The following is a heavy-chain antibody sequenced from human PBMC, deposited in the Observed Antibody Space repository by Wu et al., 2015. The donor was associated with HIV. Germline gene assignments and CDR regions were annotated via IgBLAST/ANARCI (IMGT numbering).Heavy chain of an antibody. Sequence: QVQLVQSGAEVKKPGASVKVSCKASGYTFTSYGISWVRQAPGQGLEWMGWISAYNGNTNYAQKLQGRVTMTTDTSTSTAYMELRSLRSDDTAVYYCAEGVEGAAPPFGGRYYYMDVVGQKGTTGHPSP. D-gene: IGHD3-10*01. CDR1: GYTFTSYG. CDR2: ISAYNGNT. J-gene: IGHJ6*03. CDR3: AEGVEGAAPPFGGRYYYMDV. V-gene: IGHV1-18*01.